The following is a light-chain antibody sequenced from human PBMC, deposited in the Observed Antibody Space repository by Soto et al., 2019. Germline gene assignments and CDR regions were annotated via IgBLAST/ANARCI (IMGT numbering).Light chain of an antibody. Sequence: MVLAQSPTPLVVSPGERRPLSCRDSQSVRSDLAWYQQKPGQAPRLLIHGASSRETGIPDRISGSGSGTEFTLPISRLEPEDFAVYYCQQYGSLTITFGQGTRLEIK. CDR1: QSVRSD. V-gene: IGKV3-20*01. J-gene: IGKJ5*01. CDR2: GAS. CDR3: QQYGSLTIT.